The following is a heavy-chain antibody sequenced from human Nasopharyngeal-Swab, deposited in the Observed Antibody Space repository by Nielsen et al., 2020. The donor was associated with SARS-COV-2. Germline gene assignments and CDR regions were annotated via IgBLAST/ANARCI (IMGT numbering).Heavy chain of an antibody. CDR2: ISSSSSTI. J-gene: IGHJ3*02. D-gene: IGHD6-13*01. V-gene: IGHV3-48*04. CDR3: AAGYSSSWYRAFDI. Sequence: VRQAPGKGLEWVSYISSSSSTIYYADSVKGRFTISRDNAKNSLYLQMNSLRAEDTAVYYCAAGYSSSWYRAFDIWGKGTTVTVS.